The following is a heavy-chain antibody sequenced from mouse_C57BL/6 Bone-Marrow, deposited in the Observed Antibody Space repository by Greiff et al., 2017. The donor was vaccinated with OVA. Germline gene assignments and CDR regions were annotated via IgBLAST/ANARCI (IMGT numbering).Heavy chain of an antibody. CDR1: GFTFSDYY. J-gene: IGHJ2*01. CDR2: INYDGSST. D-gene: IGHD2-1*01. V-gene: IGHV5-16*01. Sequence: EVHLVESEGGLVQPGSSMKLSCTASGFTFSDYYMAWVRQVPEKGLEWVANINYDGSSTYYLDSLKSRFIISRDNAKNILYLQMSSLKSEDTATYYCEREGGIYYGNFGFDYWGQGTTLTVSS. CDR3: EREGGIYYGNFGFDY.